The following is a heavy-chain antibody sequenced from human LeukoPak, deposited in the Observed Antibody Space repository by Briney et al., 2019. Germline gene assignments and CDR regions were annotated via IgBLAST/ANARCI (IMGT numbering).Heavy chain of an antibody. CDR3: GSRRTAMFGVIKGPIDY. V-gene: IGHV4-34*01. CDR2: INHSGSP. J-gene: IGHJ4*02. Sequence: LETLSLTCAVYGGSFSDYYWTWIRQPPGKGLEWIGEINHSGSPNNNPSLKSRVSISFDTSKNQFSLKLTSVTAADTAVYYCGSRRTAMFGVIKGPIDYWGQGTLVTVSS. D-gene: IGHD3-3*01. CDR1: GGSFSDYY.